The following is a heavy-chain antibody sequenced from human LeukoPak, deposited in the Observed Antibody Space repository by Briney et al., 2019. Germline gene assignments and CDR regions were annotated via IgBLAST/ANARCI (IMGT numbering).Heavy chain of an antibody. CDR1: GGSISSYY. D-gene: IGHD6-6*01. CDR3: ARDTSSSRLGYYMDV. CDR2: IYYSGST. V-gene: IGHV4-59*01. Sequence: SETLSLTCTVSGGSISSYYWSWIRQPPGKGLEWIGYIYYSGSTNYNPSLESRVTISVDTSKNQFSLKLSSVTAADTAVYYCARDTSSSRLGYYMDVWGKGTTVTVSS. J-gene: IGHJ6*03.